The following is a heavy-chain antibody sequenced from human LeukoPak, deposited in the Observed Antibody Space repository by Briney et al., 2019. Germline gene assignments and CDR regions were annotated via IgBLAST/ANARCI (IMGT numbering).Heavy chain of an antibody. Sequence: PGGSLRLSCAASGFTFSNYAMSWVRQAPGGGLEWVSGLTGSGATTYYAGSVEGRFTVSRDNSEKTLYLQMNSLRAEDTAVYYCAKPVTAASLGAFDIWGQGTMVTVSS. CDR1: GFTFSNYA. V-gene: IGHV3-23*01. CDR3: AKPVTAASLGAFDI. D-gene: IGHD2-21*02. J-gene: IGHJ3*02. CDR2: LTGSGATT.